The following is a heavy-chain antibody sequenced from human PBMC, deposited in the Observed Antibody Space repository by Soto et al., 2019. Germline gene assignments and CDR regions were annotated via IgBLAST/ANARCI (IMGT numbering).Heavy chain of an antibody. CDR1: GDSISSGGHS. CDR2: IYHSGNT. Sequence: QLQLQESGSGLVKPSQTLSLTCAASGDSISSGGHSWNWLRQPPGKGLEWIGYIYHSGNTYFNPTLKRRVTMSVDTSKNQISLTLSSVTAADTAIYYCARDRDGYDSGYFDSWGHGTLVTVSA. CDR3: ARDRDGYDSGYFDS. V-gene: IGHV4-30-2*01. J-gene: IGHJ4*01. D-gene: IGHD5-12*01.